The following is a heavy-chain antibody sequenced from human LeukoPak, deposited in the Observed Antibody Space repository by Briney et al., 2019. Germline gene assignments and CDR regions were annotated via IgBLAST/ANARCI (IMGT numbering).Heavy chain of an antibody. CDR2: IRSKAYGGTT. J-gene: IGHJ6*04. D-gene: IGHD3-10*01. V-gene: IGHV3-49*04. Sequence: QPGRSLRLSCAASGFTFSDYYMSWVRQAPGKGLEWVGFIRSKAYGGTTEYAASVKGRFTISRDDSKSIAYLQMNSLKTEDTAVCYCSRADYYGSGSPISLDVWGKGTTVTVSS. CDR3: SRADYYGSGSPISLDV. CDR1: GFTFSDYY.